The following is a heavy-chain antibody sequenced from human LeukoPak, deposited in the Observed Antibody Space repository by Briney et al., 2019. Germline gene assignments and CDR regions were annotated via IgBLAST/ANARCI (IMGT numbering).Heavy chain of an antibody. Sequence: GGSLRLSCAASGFTFSSYGMHWVRQAPGKGLEGVAGIWYDGSNKYYADSVKGRFTISRDNSKNTLYLQMNSLRAEDTAVYYCARDGGDYYATAYYFDYWGQGTLVTVSS. V-gene: IGHV3-33*01. J-gene: IGHJ4*02. CDR2: IWYDGSNK. CDR3: ARDGGDYYATAYYFDY. CDR1: GFTFSSYG. D-gene: IGHD2-21*02.